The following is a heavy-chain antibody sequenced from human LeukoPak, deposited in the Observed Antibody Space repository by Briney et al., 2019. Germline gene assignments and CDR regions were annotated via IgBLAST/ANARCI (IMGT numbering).Heavy chain of an antibody. CDR2: IKQDGSEK. D-gene: IGHD2-2*02. CDR3: AKLACSGAYCYNSC. J-gene: IGHJ4*02. CDR1: GFTFSSYW. Sequence: PGGSLRLSCAASGFTFSSYWMSWVRQAPGKGLEWVANIKQDGSEKYYVDSVKGRFTISRDNSKNTLYLQMNSLRVEDTAVYYCAKLACSGAYCYNSCWGQGALVTVSS. V-gene: IGHV3-7*03.